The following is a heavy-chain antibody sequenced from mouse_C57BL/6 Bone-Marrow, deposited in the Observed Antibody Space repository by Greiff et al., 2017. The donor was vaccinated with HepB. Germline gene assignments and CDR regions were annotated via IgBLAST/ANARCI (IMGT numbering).Heavy chain of an antibody. Sequence: EVNLVESEGGLVQPGSSMKLSCTASGFTFSDYYMAWVRQVPEKGLEWVANINYDGSSTYYLDSLKSRFIISRDNAKNILYLQMSSLKSEDTATYYCARDLLFFDYWGQGTTLTVSS. CDR3: ARDLLFFDY. CDR2: INYDGSST. D-gene: IGHD2-1*01. V-gene: IGHV5-16*01. J-gene: IGHJ2*01. CDR1: GFTFSDYY.